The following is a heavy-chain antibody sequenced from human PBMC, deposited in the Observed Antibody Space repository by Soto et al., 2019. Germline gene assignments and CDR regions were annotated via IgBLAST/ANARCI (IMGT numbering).Heavy chain of an antibody. CDR3: ARDLPKYDILTGPRTYYGMDV. CDR2: ISAYNGNT. Sequence: ASVKVSCKASGYTFTSYCISWVRQAPGQGLEWMGWISAYNGNTNYAQKLQGRVTMTTDTSTSTAYMELRSLRSDDTAVYYCARDLPKYDILTGPRTYYGMDVWGQGTTVTVSS. V-gene: IGHV1-18*04. D-gene: IGHD3-9*01. CDR1: GYTFTSYC. J-gene: IGHJ6*02.